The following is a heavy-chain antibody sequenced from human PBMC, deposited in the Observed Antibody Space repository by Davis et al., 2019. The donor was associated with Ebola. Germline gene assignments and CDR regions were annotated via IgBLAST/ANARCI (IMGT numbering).Heavy chain of an antibody. CDR2: INPSGGST. Sequence: ASVKVSCKASGYTFTSYYMHWVRQAPAQWLVSFVIINPSGGSTSYAQKFQGRVTMTRDTSTSTVYMELSSLRSEDTAVYYCARETAVAGWGFDYWGQGTLVTVSS. CDR1: GYTFTSYY. V-gene: IGHV1-46*01. D-gene: IGHD6-19*01. CDR3: ARETAVAGWGFDY. J-gene: IGHJ4*02.